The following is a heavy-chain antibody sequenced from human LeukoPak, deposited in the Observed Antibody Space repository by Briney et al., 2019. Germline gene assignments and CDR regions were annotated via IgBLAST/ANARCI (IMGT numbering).Heavy chain of an antibody. CDR3: ARVHYGPGAYYFDY. CDR1: GGSISSHY. J-gene: IGHJ4*02. D-gene: IGHD3-10*01. CDR2: IYYSGST. Sequence: SETLSLTCTVSGGSISSHYWSWIRQPPGKGLEWIGYIYYSGSTNYNPSLKSQVTISVDTSKNQFSLKLSSVTAADTAVYYCARVHYGPGAYYFDYWGQGTLVTVSS. V-gene: IGHV4-59*11.